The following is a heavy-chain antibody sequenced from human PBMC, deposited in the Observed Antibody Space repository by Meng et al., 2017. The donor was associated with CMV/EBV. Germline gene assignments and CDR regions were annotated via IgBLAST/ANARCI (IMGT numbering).Heavy chain of an antibody. J-gene: IGHJ4*02. Sequence: SCKASGYTFTSYYMHWVRQAPGQGLEWMGIINPSGGRTSYAQKFQGRVTMTRDTSTSTVYMELSSLRSEDTAVYYCARGGVFRGVILYWGQGTLVTVSS. CDR2: INPSGGRT. V-gene: IGHV1-46*01. D-gene: IGHD3-10*01. CDR3: ARGGVFRGVILY. CDR1: GYTFTSYY.